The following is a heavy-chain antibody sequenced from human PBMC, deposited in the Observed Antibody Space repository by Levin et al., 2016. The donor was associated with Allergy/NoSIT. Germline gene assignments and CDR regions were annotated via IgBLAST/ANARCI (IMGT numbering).Heavy chain of an antibody. Sequence: WVRQAPGQGLEWMGGIIPIFGTANYAQKFQGRVTITADESTSTAYMELSSLRSEDTAVYYCARVSYYGSGTLDRFDYWGQGTLVTVSS. J-gene: IGHJ4*02. D-gene: IGHD3-10*01. CDR2: IIPIFGTA. CDR3: ARVSYYGSGTLDRFDY. V-gene: IGHV1-69*01.